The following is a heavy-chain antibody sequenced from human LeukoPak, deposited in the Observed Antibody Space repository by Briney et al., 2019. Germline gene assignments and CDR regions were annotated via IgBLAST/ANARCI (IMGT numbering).Heavy chain of an antibody. V-gene: IGHV4-38-2*02. D-gene: IGHD3-22*01. CDR3: ASSPIAIPYYDSSGYLPSGAFDI. Sequence: PSETLSLTCTVSGYSISSGYYWGWIRQPPGKGLEWIGSIYHSGSTYYNPSLKSRVTISVDTSKNQFSLKLSSVTAADTAVYYCASSPIAIPYYDSSGYLPSGAFDIWGQGTMVTVSS. J-gene: IGHJ3*02. CDR2: IYHSGST. CDR1: GYSISSGYY.